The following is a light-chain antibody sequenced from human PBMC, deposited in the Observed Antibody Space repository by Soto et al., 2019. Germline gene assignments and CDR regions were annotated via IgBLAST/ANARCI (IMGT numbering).Light chain of an antibody. Sequence: QSVLTQPPSASGTPGQRVTISCSGSSSNIGSNTVNWYQQVPGTAPKVLISHNDERPSGVTDRFSGSKSGTSASLAISGLQSEDEADYYCASWDDSLNGYVFGIGTKLTVL. CDR2: HND. J-gene: IGLJ1*01. V-gene: IGLV1-44*01. CDR3: ASWDDSLNGYV. CDR1: SSNIGSNT.